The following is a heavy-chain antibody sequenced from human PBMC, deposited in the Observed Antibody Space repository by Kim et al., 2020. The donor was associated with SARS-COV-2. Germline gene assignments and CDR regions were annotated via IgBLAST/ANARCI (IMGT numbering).Heavy chain of an antibody. D-gene: IGHD6-13*01. V-gene: IGHV1-18*01. Sequence: ASVKVSCKASGYTFTSYGISWVRQAPGQGLEWMGWISAYNGNTNYAQKLQGRVTMTTDTSTSTAYMELRSLRSDDTAVYYCARDLHWYSSSCYYYYGMDVWGQGTTVTVSS. J-gene: IGHJ6*02. CDR3: ARDLHWYSSSCYYYYGMDV. CDR2: ISAYNGNT. CDR1: GYTFTSYG.